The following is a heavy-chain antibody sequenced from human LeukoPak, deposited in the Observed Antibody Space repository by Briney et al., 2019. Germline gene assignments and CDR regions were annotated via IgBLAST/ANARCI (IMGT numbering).Heavy chain of an antibody. V-gene: IGHV3-66*01. D-gene: IGHD2-8*01. J-gene: IGHJ3*02. Sequence: GGSLRLSCAASGFTVSSNYMSWVRQAPGKGLEWVSVIYSGGSTYYADSVKGRFTISRDNSKNTLYLQMNSLRVEDTAVYYCAKDLYRAPNDAFDIWGQGTMVSVSS. CDR2: IYSGGST. CDR1: GFTVSSNY. CDR3: AKDLYRAPNDAFDI.